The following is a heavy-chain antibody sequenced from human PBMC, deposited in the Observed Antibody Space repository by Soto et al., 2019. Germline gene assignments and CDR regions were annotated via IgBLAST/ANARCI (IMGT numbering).Heavy chain of an antibody. CDR1: GYTFDRYY. V-gene: IGHV1-46*02. D-gene: IGHD3-3*01. J-gene: IGHJ6*02. CDR3: TRGSFLEWSCSDV. CDR2: INPSGSIT. Sequence: GASVKVSCKASGYTFDRYYMHWVRQAPGQGLEWMGMINPSGSITSYAQKFQGRVTMTRDTSTSTLSMELSSLRSEDTAVYYCTRGSFLEWSCSDVWGRGATVTVSS.